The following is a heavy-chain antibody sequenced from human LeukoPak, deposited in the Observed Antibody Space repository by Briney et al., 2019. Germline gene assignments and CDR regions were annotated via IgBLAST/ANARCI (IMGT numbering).Heavy chain of an antibody. D-gene: IGHD3-22*01. CDR1: GGSISSGANY. Sequence: PSETLSLTCTVSGGSISSGANYWGCIRQPPGKGLEWIGEINHSGSTNYNPSLKSRVTISVDTSKNQFSLKLSSVTAADTAVYYCARGGHYYDSSGYGFDYWGQGTLVTVSS. CDR3: ARGGHYYDSSGYGFDY. V-gene: IGHV4-39*07. CDR2: INHSGST. J-gene: IGHJ4*02.